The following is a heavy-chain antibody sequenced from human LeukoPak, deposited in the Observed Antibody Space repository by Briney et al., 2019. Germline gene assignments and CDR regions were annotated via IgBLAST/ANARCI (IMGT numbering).Heavy chain of an antibody. CDR3: ARDLYSSSSTNYYYYYGMDV. J-gene: IGHJ6*02. D-gene: IGHD6-6*01. Sequence: GASVKVSCKASGYTFTSYAMHWVRQAPGQRLEWMGWINAGNGNTKYSQKFQGRVTITRDTSASTAYMELSSLRSEDMAVYYCARDLYSSSSTNYYYYYGMDVWGQGTTVTVSS. V-gene: IGHV1-3*01. CDR1: GYTFTSYA. CDR2: INAGNGNT.